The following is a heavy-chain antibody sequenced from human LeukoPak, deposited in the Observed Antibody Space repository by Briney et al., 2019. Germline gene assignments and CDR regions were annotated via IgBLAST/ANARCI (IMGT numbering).Heavy chain of an antibody. Sequence: PGGSLRLSCAASGFTFSSYAMSWVRQAPGKGLQWVSGISGSGGSTYYADSVKGRFTISRDNSKNTLYLQMNSLRAEDTAVYYCTSSEGGYCSGGRCYRDAFDVWAQGTMVTVSS. J-gene: IGHJ3*01. CDR3: TSSEGGYCSGGRCYRDAFDV. D-gene: IGHD2-15*01. CDR1: GFTFSSYA. V-gene: IGHV3-23*01. CDR2: ISGSGGST.